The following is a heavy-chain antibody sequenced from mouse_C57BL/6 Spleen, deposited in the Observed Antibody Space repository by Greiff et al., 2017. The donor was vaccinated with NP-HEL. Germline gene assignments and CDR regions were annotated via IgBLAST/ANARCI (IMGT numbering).Heavy chain of an antibody. Sequence: VQLVESGAELVRPGTSVKVSCKASGYAFTNYLIEWVKQRPGQGLEWIGVINPGSGGTNYNEKFKGKATLTADKSSSTAYMQLSSLTSEDSAVYFCARSGYYDHYAMDYWGQGTSVTVSS. D-gene: IGHD2-4*01. V-gene: IGHV1-54*01. CDR1: GYAFTNYL. J-gene: IGHJ4*01. CDR2: INPGSGGT. CDR3: ARSGYYDHYAMDY.